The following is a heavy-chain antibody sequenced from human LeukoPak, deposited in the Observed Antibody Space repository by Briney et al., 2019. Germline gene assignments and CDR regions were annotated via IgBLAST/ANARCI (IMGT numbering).Heavy chain of an antibody. J-gene: IGHJ3*02. CDR2: ISGSGGST. Sequence: GGSLRLSCAASGFIFSTYSMNWVRQAPGKGLEWVSAISGSGGSTYYADSVKGRFTISRDNSKNTLYLQMNSLRAEDTAVYYCAKDQASMIVVVTAFDIWGQGTMVTVSS. D-gene: IGHD3-22*01. CDR1: GFIFSTYS. V-gene: IGHV3-23*01. CDR3: AKDQASMIVVVTAFDI.